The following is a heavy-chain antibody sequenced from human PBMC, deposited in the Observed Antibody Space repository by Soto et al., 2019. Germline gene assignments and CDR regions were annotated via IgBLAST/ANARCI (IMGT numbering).Heavy chain of an antibody. J-gene: IGHJ4*02. CDR2: TIPILDVA. Sequence: SVKVSCKASGGTFSTSTFTWVRQAPGQGLEWMGRTIPILDVADYAQDFQGRVTITADKSTSTAYMELTSLTSKDTAVYYCARGPRMGSGWYSVSYYFDYWGQGTLVTVSS. CDR1: GGTFSTST. D-gene: IGHD6-19*01. CDR3: ARGPRMGSGWYSVSYYFDY. V-gene: IGHV1-69*02.